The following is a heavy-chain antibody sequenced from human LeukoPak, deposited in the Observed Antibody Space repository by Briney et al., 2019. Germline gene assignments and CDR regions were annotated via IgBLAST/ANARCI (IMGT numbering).Heavy chain of an antibody. D-gene: IGHD6-13*01. CDR2: IFTSGNT. CDR3: ARGAAAGYFDS. J-gene: IGHJ4*02. V-gene: IGHV4-4*07. CDR1: GGSISSYY. Sequence: SETLSLTCTVSGGSISSYYWSWIRQPAGKELEWIGRIFTSGNTNYNPSLESRVTISVDASKNHFSLKLTSVTAADTAVYYCARGAAAGYFDSWGQGALVTVSS.